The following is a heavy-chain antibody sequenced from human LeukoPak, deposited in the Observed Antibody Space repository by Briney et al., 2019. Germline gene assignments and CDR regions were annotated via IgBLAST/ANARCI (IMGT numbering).Heavy chain of an antibody. CDR1: GFTFDDYA. J-gene: IGHJ4*02. V-gene: IGHV3-9*01. D-gene: IGHD3-10*01. Sequence: PGGSLRLSCAASGFTFDDYAMHWVRQAPGKGLEWVSGISWNSGSIGYADSVKGRFTISRDNAKNSLYLQMNSLRAEDTALYYCAKDNGAYYGSGGGSGFDYWGQGTLVTVSS. CDR3: AKDNGAYYGSGGGSGFDY. CDR2: ISWNSGSI.